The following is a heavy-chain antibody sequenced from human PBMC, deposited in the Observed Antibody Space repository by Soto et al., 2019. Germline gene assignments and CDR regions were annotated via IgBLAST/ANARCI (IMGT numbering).Heavy chain of an antibody. J-gene: IGHJ4*02. CDR1: GFTFSSYA. Sequence: GESLKISCAASGFTFSSYAMSWVRQAPGKGLEWVSAISGSGGSTYYEDSVKGRFTISRDNSKNTLYLQMNSLRAEDTAVYYCAKEGYSYGGPFDYWGQGTLVTVSS. CDR2: ISGSGGST. D-gene: IGHD5-18*01. CDR3: AKEGYSYGGPFDY. V-gene: IGHV3-23*01.